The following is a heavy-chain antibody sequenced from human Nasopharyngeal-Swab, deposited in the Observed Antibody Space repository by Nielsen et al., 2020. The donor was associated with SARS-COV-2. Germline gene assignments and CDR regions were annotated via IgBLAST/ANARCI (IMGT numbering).Heavy chain of an antibody. CDR3: AREGGSGWYFDY. CDR2: IYYSGST. CDR1: GGSVSSGSYY. J-gene: IGHJ4*02. V-gene: IGHV4-61*01. Sequence: SETLSLTCTVSGGSVSSGSYYWSWIRQPPGKGLEWIGYIYYSGSTNYNPSLKSRVTISVDTSKNQFSLKLSSVTAADTAVYYCAREGGSGWYFDYWGQGTLVTVSS. D-gene: IGHD6-19*01.